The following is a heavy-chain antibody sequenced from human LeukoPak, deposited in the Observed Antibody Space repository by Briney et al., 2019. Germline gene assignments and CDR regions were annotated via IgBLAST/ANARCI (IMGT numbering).Heavy chain of an antibody. CDR1: GYTFTGYY. Sequence: ASVKVSCKASGYTFTGYYMHWVRQATGQGLEWMGWMNPNSGNTGYAQKFQGRVTMTRNTSISTAYMELSSLRSEDTAVYYCASGMTTVVTPYQSPYYYYYCMDVWGKGTTVTVSS. CDR3: ASGMTTVVTPYQSPYYYYYCMDV. V-gene: IGHV1-8*02. D-gene: IGHD4-23*01. CDR2: MNPNSGNT. J-gene: IGHJ6*03.